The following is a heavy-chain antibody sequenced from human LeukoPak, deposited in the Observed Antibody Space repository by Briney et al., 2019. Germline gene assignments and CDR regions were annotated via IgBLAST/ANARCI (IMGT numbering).Heavy chain of an antibody. CDR2: IYHSGST. V-gene: IGHV4-38-2*02. D-gene: IGHD1-26*01. CDR3: ARDRAASGTIPGTGF. J-gene: IGHJ4*02. Sequence: ESSETLSLTCAVSGYSISSGYYWGWIRQPPGKGLEWIGSIYHSGSTYYNPSLKSRVTISVDTSKNQFSLKLSSVTAADTAVYYCARDRAASGTIPGTGFWGQGTLVTVSS. CDR1: GYSISSGYY.